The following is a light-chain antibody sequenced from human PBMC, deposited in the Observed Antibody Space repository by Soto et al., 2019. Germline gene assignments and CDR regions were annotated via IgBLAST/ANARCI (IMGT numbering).Light chain of an antibody. Sequence: DIQMTQSPSTLSASVGDRVTISCRASQNINTWLAWYQQTPGKAPKFLIHKASSLESGVPSRFSGSGSGTEFTLTISSLQPDDFATYYCQQYKSYPLTFGGGTKVEIK. CDR1: QNINTW. CDR3: QQYKSYPLT. CDR2: KAS. J-gene: IGKJ4*01. V-gene: IGKV1-5*03.